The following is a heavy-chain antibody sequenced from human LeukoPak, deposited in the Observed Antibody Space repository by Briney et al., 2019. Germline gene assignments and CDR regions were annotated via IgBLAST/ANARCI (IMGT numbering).Heavy chain of an antibody. CDR1: GYTFTGYY. Sequence: ASVKVSCKASGYTFTGYYMHWVRQAPGQGLEWMGWINPNSGGTNYAQKFQGWVTRTRDTSISTAYMELSRLRSDDTAVYYCARDLSGSSWTFDYWGQGTLVTVSS. J-gene: IGHJ4*02. CDR2: INPNSGGT. V-gene: IGHV1-2*04. D-gene: IGHD6-13*01. CDR3: ARDLSGSSWTFDY.